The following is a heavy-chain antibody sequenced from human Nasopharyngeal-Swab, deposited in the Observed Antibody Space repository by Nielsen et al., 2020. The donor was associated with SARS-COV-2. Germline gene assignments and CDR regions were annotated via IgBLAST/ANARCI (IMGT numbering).Heavy chain of an antibody. D-gene: IGHD3-10*01. CDR2: FDPEDGET. J-gene: IGHJ6*03. Sequence: WVRQAPGQGLEWMGGFDPEDGETIYAQKFQGRVTMTEDTSTDTAYMELSSLRSEDTAMYYCATIEISGKGAYYYYMDVWGKGTTVTVS. CDR3: ATIEISGKGAYYYYMDV. V-gene: IGHV1-24*01.